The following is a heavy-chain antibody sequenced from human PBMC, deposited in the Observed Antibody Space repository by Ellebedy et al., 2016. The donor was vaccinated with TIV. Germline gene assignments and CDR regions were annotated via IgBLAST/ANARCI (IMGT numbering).Heavy chain of an antibody. J-gene: IGHJ6*02. CDR2: ISAYNGNT. CDR3: ARGGVYCGGDCTGMDV. D-gene: IGHD2-21*02. CDR1: GYTFTSYG. Sequence: ASVKVSCKASGYTFTSYGISWVRQAPGQGLEWMGWISAYNGNTNYAQKLQSRVTMTTDTSTSTAYMELRSLRSDDTAVYYCARGGVYCGGDCTGMDVWGQGTTVTVSS. V-gene: IGHV1-18*01.